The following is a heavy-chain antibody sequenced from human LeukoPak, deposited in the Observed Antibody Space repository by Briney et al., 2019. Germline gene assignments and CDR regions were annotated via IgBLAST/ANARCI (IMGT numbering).Heavy chain of an antibody. CDR1: GYTFTGYY. V-gene: IGHV1-2*02. Sequence: ASVKVSCKASGYTFTGYYMHWVRQAPGQGLEWMGWISPNSGGTNYSQKFQGRVTMTRDTSISTAYMELSRLRSDDTAVYYCARETVGEAARRRSYYFDYWGQGTLVTVSS. J-gene: IGHJ4*02. D-gene: IGHD6-6*01. CDR2: ISPNSGGT. CDR3: ARETVGEAARRRSYYFDY.